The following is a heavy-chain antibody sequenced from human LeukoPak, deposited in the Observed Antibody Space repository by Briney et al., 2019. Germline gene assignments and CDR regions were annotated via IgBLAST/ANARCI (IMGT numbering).Heavy chain of an antibody. CDR2: INSDGSST. Sequence: GGSLRLSCAASGFTFSSYWMHWVRQAPGKGLVWVSRINSDGSSTSYADSVKGRFTISRDNSKNTLYLQMNSLRAEDTAVYYCARDLRVVVPAAIASVAFDIWGQGTMVTVSS. CDR1: GFTFSSYW. D-gene: IGHD2-2*01. J-gene: IGHJ3*02. CDR3: ARDLRVVVPAAIASVAFDI. V-gene: IGHV3-74*01.